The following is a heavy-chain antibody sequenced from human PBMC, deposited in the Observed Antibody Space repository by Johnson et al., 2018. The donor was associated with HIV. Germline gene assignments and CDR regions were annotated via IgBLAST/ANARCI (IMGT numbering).Heavy chain of an antibody. Sequence: VQLVESGGTLVQPGGSLRVSCVASGFSFSSDVMTWVRQAPGKGLEWVSVVSGSGGTTYYADSVKGRFSISRDNSKNTLYLQMDSLRAEDTAVYYCVWNYVAAFDIWGQGTMVTVSS. CDR1: GFSFSSDV. V-gene: IGHV3-23*04. CDR2: VSGSGGTT. D-gene: IGHD1-7*01. CDR3: VWNYVAAFDI. J-gene: IGHJ3*02.